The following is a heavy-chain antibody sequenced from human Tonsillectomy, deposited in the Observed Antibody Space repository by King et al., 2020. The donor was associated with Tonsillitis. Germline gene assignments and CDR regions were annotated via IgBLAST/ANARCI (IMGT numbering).Heavy chain of an antibody. Sequence: QLVQSGAEVKKPGASVKVSCKASGYTFTSYDINWVRQATGQGLEWMGWMNPNSGNRGYAQKFQGRVTMTRNTSISTAYMELRSLRSEDTAVYYCARGREGYSGYDSVTPQFDYWGQGTLVTVSS. CDR3: ARGREGYSGYDSVTPQFDY. CDR2: MNPNSGNR. CDR1: GYTFTSYD. V-gene: IGHV1-8*01. J-gene: IGHJ4*02. D-gene: IGHD5-12*01.